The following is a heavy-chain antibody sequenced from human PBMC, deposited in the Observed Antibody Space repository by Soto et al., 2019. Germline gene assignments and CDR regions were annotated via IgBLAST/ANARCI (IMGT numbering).Heavy chain of an antibody. J-gene: IGHJ4*02. CDR3: AREVADYDYIWGSYRLYYFDY. CDR2: IKQDGSEK. Sequence: GGSLRLSCAASGFTFSSYWMSWVRQAPGKGLEWVANIKQDGSEKYYVDSVKGRFTISRDNAKNSLYLQMNSLRAEDTAVYYCAREVADYDYIWGSYRLYYFDYWGQGTLVTVSS. V-gene: IGHV3-7*01. D-gene: IGHD3-16*02. CDR1: GFTFSSYW.